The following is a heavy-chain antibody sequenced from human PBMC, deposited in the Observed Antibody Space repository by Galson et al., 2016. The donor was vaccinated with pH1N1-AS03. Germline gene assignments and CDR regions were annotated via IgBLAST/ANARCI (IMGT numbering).Heavy chain of an antibody. CDR1: GFTLSDYY. CDR2: ISSGSTYT. Sequence: SLKLSCAASGFTLSDYYMSWIRQAPGKGLEWVSYISSGSTYTNYADALKGQFTISMGNGKNSVYLQMNILRVEDTAVYFCARDSDYMDVWAKGTTVTVSS. V-gene: IGHV3-11*06. CDR3: ARDSDYMDV. J-gene: IGHJ6*03.